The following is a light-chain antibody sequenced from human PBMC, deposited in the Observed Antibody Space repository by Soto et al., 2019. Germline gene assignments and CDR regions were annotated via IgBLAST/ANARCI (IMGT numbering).Light chain of an antibody. V-gene: IGKV3-20*01. CDR1: QSVSSSY. Sequence: EILLTQSPGTLSLSPGERATLSCRASQSVSSSYLAWYQQKPGQAPRLLIYGASNRATGIPDRFSGSGSGTDFTLTISRLEPEDFAVYYCQQYGNSPWTFGQGTKVDIK. CDR2: GAS. J-gene: IGKJ1*01. CDR3: QQYGNSPWT.